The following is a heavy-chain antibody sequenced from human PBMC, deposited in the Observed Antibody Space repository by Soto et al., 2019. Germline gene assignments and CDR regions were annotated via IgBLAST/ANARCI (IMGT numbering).Heavy chain of an antibody. CDR3: GREARGYSPNY. D-gene: IGHD6-13*01. CDR2: ISANNSHT. J-gene: IGHJ4*02. CDR1: RHSVKIS. Sequence: ASLNCACRASFRHSVKISLSSVPQAPGQGLEWMGRISANNSHTNYAQKLQGRVTMTTDTSTSTAYMDLRSLRSDDMALYYCGREARGYSPNYWGQGTLVTVSS. V-gene: IGHV1-18*03.